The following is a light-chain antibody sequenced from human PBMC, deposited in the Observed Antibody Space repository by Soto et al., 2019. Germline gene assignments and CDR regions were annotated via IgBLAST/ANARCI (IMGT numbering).Light chain of an antibody. J-gene: IGKJ1*01. CDR3: QQYNSYSHP. CDR1: QSVRSW. CDR2: DAS. V-gene: IGKV1-5*01. Sequence: EIQMTQSPSSLSAAVGDRVAITCRASQSVRSWLAWYQQKPGRAPKFLIYDASSLESGVPSRFSGSGSGTEFTLTISSLQPDDFATYYCQQYNSYSHPFGQGSKVDI.